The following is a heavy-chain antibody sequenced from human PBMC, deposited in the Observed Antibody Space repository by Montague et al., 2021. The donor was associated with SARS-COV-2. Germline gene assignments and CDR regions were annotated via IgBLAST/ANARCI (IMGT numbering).Heavy chain of an antibody. CDR2: IYYSGST. D-gene: IGHD1-26*01. J-gene: IGHJ4*02. CDR3: ARGMGGSYLYYFDY. Sequence: SETLSLTCTVSGGFISSYYWSWIRQPPGKGLEWVGYIYYSGSTNYNPSXXSRVTILVDMSKNQLSLKLSSVTAADTAVYYRARGMGGSYLYYFDYWGQGALVTVSS. CDR1: GGFISSYY. V-gene: IGHV4-59*01.